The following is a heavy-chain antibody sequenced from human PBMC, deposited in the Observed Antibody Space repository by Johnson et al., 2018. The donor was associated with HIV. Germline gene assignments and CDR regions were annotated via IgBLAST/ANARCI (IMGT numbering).Heavy chain of an antibody. CDR1: GFIFSSYG. D-gene: IGHD3-16*01. CDR2: IRFDGSNK. V-gene: IGHV3-30*02. CDR3: ARDRPGGRWADAFDI. J-gene: IGHJ3*02. Sequence: QVQLVESGGGVVQRGGSLRLACAASGFIFSSYGMHWVRQAPGKGLEWVAFIRFDGSNKYYADSVTGRFTISRDNSKNTLYLQMNSLRAEDTAVYYCARDRPGGRWADAFDIWGQGTMVTVSS.